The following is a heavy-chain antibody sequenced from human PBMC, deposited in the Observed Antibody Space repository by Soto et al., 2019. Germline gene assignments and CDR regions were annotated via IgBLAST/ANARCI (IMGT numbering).Heavy chain of an antibody. V-gene: IGHV3-23*01. CDR1: VFTFSSYA. J-gene: IGHJ4*02. CDR2: ISGSGGST. CDR3: AKDVRRGSSSGY. D-gene: IGHD6-19*01. Sequence: GGSLRLSCAASVFTFSSYAMSWVRQAPGKGLEWVSAISGSGGSTYYADSVKGRFTISRDNSKNTLYLQMNSLRAEDTAVYYCAKDVRRGSSSGYWGQGTLVTVSS.